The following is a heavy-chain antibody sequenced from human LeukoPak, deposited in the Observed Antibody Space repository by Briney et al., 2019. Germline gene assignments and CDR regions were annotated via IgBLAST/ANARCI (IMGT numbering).Heavy chain of an antibody. CDR1: GYTFSNYV. CDR2: TSYNGNT. D-gene: IGHD6-19*01. CDR3: ARHSGSGWQALGY. Sequence: AAVNVSCKASGYTFSNYVISWVRQPPGLGLEWMGWTSYNGNTNYAQKFQDRVTMTTDTSTTTAYMELRSLESDDTAVYYCARHSGSGWQALGYWGQGTLVTVSS. V-gene: IGHV1-18*04. J-gene: IGHJ4*02.